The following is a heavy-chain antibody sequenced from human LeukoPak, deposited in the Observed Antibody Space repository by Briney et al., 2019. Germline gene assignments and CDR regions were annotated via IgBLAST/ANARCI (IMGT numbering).Heavy chain of an antibody. CDR3: AKGSGSSCNSPCDY. CDR1: GFTFSTYA. D-gene: IGHD2-15*01. Sequence: GGSLRLSCAASGFTFSTYAMSWVRQAPGKGLEWVSIISGRDGYTHYADAVKGRSTISRDNSKNTLYLQMNSLRAEDTAVYYCAKGSGSSCNSPCDYWGQGTLVTVSS. V-gene: IGHV3-23*01. J-gene: IGHJ4*02. CDR2: ISGRDGYT.